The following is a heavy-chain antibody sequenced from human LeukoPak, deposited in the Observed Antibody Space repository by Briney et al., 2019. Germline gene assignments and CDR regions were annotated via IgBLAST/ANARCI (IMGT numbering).Heavy chain of an antibody. CDR1: GFTFSSYW. CDR3: ARDTGGGYSCYDC. D-gene: IGHD5-18*01. CDR2: IKQDGSEK. Sequence: GGSLRLSCAASGFTFSSYWMTWICQGPEKGLEWVANIKQDGSEKYYVDSVKGRFTISRDNAKNSLYLQMNSLRAEDTAVYYCARDTGGGYSCYDCWGQGTLVTVSS. J-gene: IGHJ4*02. V-gene: IGHV3-7*01.